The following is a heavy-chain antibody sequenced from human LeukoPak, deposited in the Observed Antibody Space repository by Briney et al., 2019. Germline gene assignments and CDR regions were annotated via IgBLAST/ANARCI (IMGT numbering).Heavy chain of an antibody. CDR1: GYTLTSYY. CDR2: INPSGGST. CDR3: AIRDGYNFGHDY. J-gene: IGHJ4*02. D-gene: IGHD5-24*01. Sequence: GASVKVSCKASGYTLTSYYMHWVRQAPGQGLEWMGIINPSGGSTSYAQKFQGRVTMTRDTSTSTVYMELSSLRSEDTAVYYCAIRDGYNFGHDYWGQGTLVTISS. V-gene: IGHV1-46*01.